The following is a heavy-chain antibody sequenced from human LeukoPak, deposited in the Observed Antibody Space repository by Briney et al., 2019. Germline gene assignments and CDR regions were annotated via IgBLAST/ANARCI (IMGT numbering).Heavy chain of an antibody. CDR3: ARGTRGRRTYYYGSGSYSRYYYYYYMDV. CDR1: GGSISSYH. V-gene: IGHV4-59*12. Sequence: SETLSLTCTVSGGSISSYHWSWIRQPPGKGLECIGYIYYSGSTHYNPSLKSRVTISVDTSKNQFSLKLSSVTAADTAVYYCARGTRGRRTYYYGSGSYSRYYYYYYMDVWGKGTTVTISS. CDR2: IYYSGST. D-gene: IGHD3-10*01. J-gene: IGHJ6*03.